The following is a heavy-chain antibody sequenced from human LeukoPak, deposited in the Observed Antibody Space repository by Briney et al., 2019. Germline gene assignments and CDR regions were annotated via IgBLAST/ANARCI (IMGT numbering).Heavy chain of an antibody. D-gene: IGHD6-19*01. V-gene: IGHV4-39*01. J-gene: IGHJ4*02. CDR3: ARPSGGRYSPVDF. CDR2: ISYSGGT. CDR1: GGSISSSSYY. Sequence: SSQTLSLTCTVSGGSISSSSYYWGWIRQPPGKGLEWIGSISYSGGTYYNPSLKSRITISVDTSKNQFSLRLSSVTAADTAVYYCARPSGGRYSPVDFWGQGTLVTVSS.